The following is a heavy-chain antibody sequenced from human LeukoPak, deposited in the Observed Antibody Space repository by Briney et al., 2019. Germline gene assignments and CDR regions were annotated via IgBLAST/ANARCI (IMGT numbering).Heavy chain of an antibody. CDR3: ARAPGRWLPYYFDY. V-gene: IGHV4-31*03. CDR1: GGSISSGGYY. CDR2: IYYSGST. J-gene: IGHJ4*02. Sequence: PSETLSLTCTVSGGSISSGGYYWSWIRQHPGKGLEWIGYIYYSGSTYYNPSLKSRVTLSVDTSKNQFSLKLSSVTAADTAVYYCARAPGRWLPYYFDYWGQGTLVTVSS. D-gene: IGHD3-22*01.